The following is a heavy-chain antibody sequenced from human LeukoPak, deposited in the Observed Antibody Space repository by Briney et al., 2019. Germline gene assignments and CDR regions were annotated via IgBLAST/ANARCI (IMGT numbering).Heavy chain of an antibody. D-gene: IGHD6-6*01. J-gene: IGHJ4*02. CDR3: ARSSIAAPPDY. V-gene: IGHV4-4*07. CDR2: IYTSGST. CDR1: GGSISSYY. Sequence: SETLSLTCTVSGGSISSYYWSWIRQPAGKGLEWIGRIYTSGSTNYNPSLKSRVTMSVDMSKNQLSLKLSSVTAADTAVYYCARSSIAAPPDYWGQGTLVTVSS.